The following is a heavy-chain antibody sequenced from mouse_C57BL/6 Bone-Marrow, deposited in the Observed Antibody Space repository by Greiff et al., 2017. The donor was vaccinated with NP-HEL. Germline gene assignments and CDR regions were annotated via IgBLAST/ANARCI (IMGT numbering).Heavy chain of an antibody. D-gene: IGHD3-2*02. V-gene: IGHV6-6*01. J-gene: IGHJ4*01. Sequence: EVQRVESGGGLVQPGGSMKLSCAASGFTFSDAWMDWVRQSPEKGLEWVAEIRNKANNHATYYAESVKGRFTISRDDSKSSVYLQMNSLRAEDTGIYYCTRQLSPFMDYWGQGTSVTVSS. CDR2: IRNKANNHAT. CDR1: GFTFSDAW. CDR3: TRQLSPFMDY.